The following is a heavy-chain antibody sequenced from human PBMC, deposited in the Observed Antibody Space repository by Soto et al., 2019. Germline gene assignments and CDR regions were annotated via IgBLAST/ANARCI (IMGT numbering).Heavy chain of an antibody. D-gene: IGHD3-10*01. Sequence: PGGSLRLSCAASGFTFSSYGMHWVRQAPGKGLEWVAVISYDGSNKYYADSVKGRFTISRDNSKNTLYLQMNSLRAEDTAVYYCAKVIGNGGSGRTFDYWGQGTLVTVSS. J-gene: IGHJ4*02. CDR1: GFTFSSYG. CDR3: AKVIGNGGSGRTFDY. V-gene: IGHV3-30*18. CDR2: ISYDGSNK.